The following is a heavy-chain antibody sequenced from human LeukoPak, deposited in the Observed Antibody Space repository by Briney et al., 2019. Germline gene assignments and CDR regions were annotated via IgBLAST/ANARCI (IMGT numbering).Heavy chain of an antibody. CDR3: ARGPCSNGVCYMFPFDY. V-gene: IGHV4-59*01. J-gene: IGHJ4*02. Sequence: SETLSLTCTVSGDSISSYYWSWIRQPPGKGLEWIGYIYYSGSTNYNPSLKSRVTISVDTSKNQFSLKLSSVTAADTAVYYCARGPCSNGVCYMFPFDYWGQGTLVTVSS. CDR1: GDSISSYY. D-gene: IGHD2-8*01. CDR2: IYYSGST.